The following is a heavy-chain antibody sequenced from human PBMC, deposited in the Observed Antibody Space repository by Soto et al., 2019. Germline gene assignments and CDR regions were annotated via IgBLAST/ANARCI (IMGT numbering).Heavy chain of an antibody. J-gene: IGHJ5*02. V-gene: IGHV4-31*03. CDR1: GASIITDGYY. CDR3: ARVPTYYPDSIGYQPFHP. CDR2: IHYSGGATYSP. D-gene: IGHD3-22*01. Sequence: QVQLQESGPGLVEPSQTLSLICTVSGASIITDGYYWTWIRQHPGKGLEWLGYIHYSGGATYSPSYNPSLQSRIARSVDISKSLFVLQLTSVTAANTAVYYCARVPTYYPDSIGYQPFHPCGQGTLVTGSS.